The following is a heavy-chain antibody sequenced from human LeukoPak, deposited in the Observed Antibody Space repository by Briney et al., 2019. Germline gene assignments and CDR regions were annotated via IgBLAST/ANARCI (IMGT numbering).Heavy chain of an antibody. V-gene: IGHV3-30*03. D-gene: IGHD5-12*01. CDR3: AGLRGGGY. CDR1: GLTLSAYG. CDR2: ISYDGSDK. J-gene: IGHJ4*02. Sequence: PGRSLRLSCAASGLTLSAYGMHWVRQAPGKGLEWVAVISYDGSDKYYADSVKGRFTISRDNSKNTLYLQMNSLRAEDTAVYYCAGLRGGGYWGQGTLVTVSS.